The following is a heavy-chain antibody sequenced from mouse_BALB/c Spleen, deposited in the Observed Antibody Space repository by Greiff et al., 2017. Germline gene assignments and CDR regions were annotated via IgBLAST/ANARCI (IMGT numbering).Heavy chain of an antibody. Sequence: EVHLVESGGDLVKPGGSLKLSCAASGFTFSSYGMSWVRQTPDKRLEWVATISSGGSYTYYPDSVKGRFTISRDNARNILYLQMSSLRSEDTAMYYCARAGLSYYGNYDYWGQGTTLTVSS. D-gene: IGHD2-10*01. CDR2: ISSGGSYT. CDR3: ARAGLSYYGNYDY. V-gene: IGHV5-6*01. J-gene: IGHJ2*01. CDR1: GFTFSSYG.